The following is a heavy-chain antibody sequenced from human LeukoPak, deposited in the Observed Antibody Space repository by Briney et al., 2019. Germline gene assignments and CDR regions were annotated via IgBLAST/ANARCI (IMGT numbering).Heavy chain of an antibody. CDR3: ARLKGDYYDSSGYYRDSHFDY. J-gene: IGHJ4*02. D-gene: IGHD3-22*01. CDR2: IKQDGSEK. V-gene: IGHV3-7*01. Sequence: GGSLRLSCAASGFTFSSYWMSWVRQAPGKGLEWVANIKQDGSEKYYVDSVKGRFTISRDNAKNSLYLQMNSLRAEDTAVYYCARLKGDYYDSSGYYRDSHFDYWGQGTLVTVSS. CDR1: GFTFSSYW.